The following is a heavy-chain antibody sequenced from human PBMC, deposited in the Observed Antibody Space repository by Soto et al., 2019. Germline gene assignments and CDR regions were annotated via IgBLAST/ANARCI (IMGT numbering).Heavy chain of an antibody. CDR3: AKGNGGSSWYYYGMDV. Sequence: GGSLRLSCAASGFTFSSYAMSWVRQAPGKGLEWVSAISGSGGSTYYADSVKGRFTISRDNSKNTLYLQMNSLRAEDTAVYYCAKGNGGSSWYYYGMDVWGQGTTVTVS. CDR1: GFTFSSYA. V-gene: IGHV3-23*01. CDR2: ISGSGGST. D-gene: IGHD6-13*01. J-gene: IGHJ6*02.